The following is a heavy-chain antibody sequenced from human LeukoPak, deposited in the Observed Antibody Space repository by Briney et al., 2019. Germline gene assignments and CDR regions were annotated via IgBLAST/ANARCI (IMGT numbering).Heavy chain of an antibody. CDR1: GFSFSAYT. Sequence: PGGTLRLSCVASGFSFSAYTMHWVRQAPGKGLEYVSAIRSDGSSTFYPSCVRGRFTISRDNSKSTLYLQMGSLRAEDTAVYYCTRRYGGHSGWAGYHDSWGQGTLVTVSS. CDR3: TRRYGGHSGWAGYHDS. V-gene: IGHV3-64*01. D-gene: IGHD6-19*01. CDR2: IRSDGSST. J-gene: IGHJ4*02.